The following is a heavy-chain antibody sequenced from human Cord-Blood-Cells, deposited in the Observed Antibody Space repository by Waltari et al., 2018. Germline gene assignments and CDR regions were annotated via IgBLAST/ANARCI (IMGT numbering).Heavy chain of an antibody. J-gene: IGHJ6*03. CDR2: ISSSSSYI. Sequence: EVQLVESGGGLVKPGGSLSLSCAASGFTFRSYRINWFRQAPGKGLGWVSSISSSSSYIYYADSVKGRFTISRDNAKNSLYLQMNSLRAEDTAVYYCARAPAVHLYYYMDVWGKGTTVTVSS. CDR3: ARAPAVHLYYYMDV. CDR1: GFTFRSYR. V-gene: IGHV3-21*01. D-gene: IGHD6-13*01.